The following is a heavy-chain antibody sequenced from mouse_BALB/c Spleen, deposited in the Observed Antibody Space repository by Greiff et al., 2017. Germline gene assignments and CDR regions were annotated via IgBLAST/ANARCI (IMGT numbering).Heavy chain of an antibody. Sequence: VQLQQSGAELVRPGASVTLSCKASGYTFTDYEMHWVKQTPVHGLEWIGAIDPETGGTAYNQKFKGKATLTADKSSSTAYMELRSLTSEDSAVYYCTTNWDGYWGQGTTLTVSS. CDR1: GYTFTDYE. CDR2: IDPETGGT. V-gene: IGHV1-15*01. CDR3: TTNWDGY. J-gene: IGHJ2*01. D-gene: IGHD4-1*01.